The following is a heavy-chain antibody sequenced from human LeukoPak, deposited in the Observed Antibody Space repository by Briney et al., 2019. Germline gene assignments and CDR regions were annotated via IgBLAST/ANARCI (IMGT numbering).Heavy chain of an antibody. V-gene: IGHV3-53*01. CDR3: AADTDYDAFDI. J-gene: IGHJ3*02. CDR2: IYDGETT. CDR1: GFSVRSSY. Sequence: GGSLRLSCAASGFSVRSSYMNWVRQAPGKGLEWVSVIYDGETTVYADSVKGRFTISRDDSENTLHLQMNSLGAEDTAVYYCAADTDYDAFDIWGRGTMVTVSS. D-gene: IGHD4-11*01.